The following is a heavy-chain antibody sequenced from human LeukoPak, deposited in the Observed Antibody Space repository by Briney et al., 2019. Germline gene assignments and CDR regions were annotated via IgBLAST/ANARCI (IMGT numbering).Heavy chain of an antibody. CDR3: ARGAISGSYYRPFDY. J-gene: IGHJ4*02. D-gene: IGHD1-26*01. Sequence: GGSLRLSCAASGFTFSDYYMSWIRQAPGKGLEWVSYISSSGSTIYYADSVKGRFTISRDNAKNSLYLQMNSLRAEDTAVYYCARGAISGSYYRPFDYWGQGTLVTVSS. CDR1: GFTFSDYY. V-gene: IGHV3-11*01. CDR2: ISSSGSTI.